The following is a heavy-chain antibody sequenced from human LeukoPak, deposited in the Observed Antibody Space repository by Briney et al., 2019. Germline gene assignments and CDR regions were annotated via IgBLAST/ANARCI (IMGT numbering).Heavy chain of an antibody. CDR3: ARDPNDYSDRGGYYRGDFDH. CDR2: IDPNSGGT. CDR1: GYTFTDYY. Sequence: GASVKVSCKTSGYTFTDYYIHWVRQAPGQGLEWMGWIDPNSGGTNYAQKFQGRVTTTRDTSISTAYMELSSLRSDDTAVFFCARDPNDYSDRGGYYRGDFDHWGQGTLITVSS. D-gene: IGHD3-22*01. J-gene: IGHJ4*02. V-gene: IGHV1-2*02.